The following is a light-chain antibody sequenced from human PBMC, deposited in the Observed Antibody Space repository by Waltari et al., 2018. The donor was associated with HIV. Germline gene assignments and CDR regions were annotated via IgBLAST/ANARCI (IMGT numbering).Light chain of an antibody. CDR2: EVT. V-gene: IGLV2-23*02. J-gene: IGLJ1*01. CDR3: CSCPRSGIRYV. CDR1: SSHVGSDDL. Sequence: QSALTQPASVSGSPGQSITISYTGTSSHVGSDDLVSWYQQHPGEAPKLIIYEVTNRPSGVSNRFSGSKSGNTASLTISGLQAEDEADYYCCSCPRSGIRYVFGTGTKVTVL.